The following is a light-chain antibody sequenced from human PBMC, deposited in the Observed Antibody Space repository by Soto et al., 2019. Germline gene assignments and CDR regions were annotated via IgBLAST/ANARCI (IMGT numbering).Light chain of an antibody. CDR1: SSNIGAGYD. J-gene: IGLJ2*01. CDR2: VNT. Sequence: QSVLTQPPSVSGAPGQRVTISCTGSSSNIGAGYDVHWYQQLPGTAPKLLIYVNTNRPSGVPDRFSGSKSGTSASLAITGLQAEDEADYYCQSYDSRLSGYVVFGGGTKLTVL. V-gene: IGLV1-40*01. CDR3: QSYDSRLSGYVV.